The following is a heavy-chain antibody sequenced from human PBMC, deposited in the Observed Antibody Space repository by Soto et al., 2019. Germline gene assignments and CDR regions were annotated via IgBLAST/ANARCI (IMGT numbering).Heavy chain of an antibody. CDR2: IYYSGST. CDR3: ARDKGNFWSGYGDYYYYGMDV. Sequence: SSETLSLTCTVSGGSISSYYWSWIRQPPGKGLEWIGYIYYSGSTNYNPSLKSRVTISVDTSKNQFSLKLSSVTAADTAVYYCARDKGNFWSGYGDYYYYGMDVWGQGTTVTVSS. CDR1: GGSISSYY. D-gene: IGHD3-3*01. J-gene: IGHJ6*02. V-gene: IGHV4-59*01.